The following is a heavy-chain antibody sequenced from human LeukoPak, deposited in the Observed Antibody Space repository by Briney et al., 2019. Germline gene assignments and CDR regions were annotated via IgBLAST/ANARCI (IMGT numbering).Heavy chain of an antibody. D-gene: IGHD6-6*01. J-gene: IGHJ3*02. V-gene: IGHV4-39*01. CDR3: ARPGYSSSPDDAFDI. CDR1: GGSIRSYY. Sequence: SETLSLTCTVSGGSIRSYYWGWIRQPPGKGLEWIGSIYYSGSTYYNPSLKSRVTISVDTSKNQFSLKLSSVTAADTAVYYCARPGYSSSPDDAFDIWGQGTMVTVSS. CDR2: IYYSGST.